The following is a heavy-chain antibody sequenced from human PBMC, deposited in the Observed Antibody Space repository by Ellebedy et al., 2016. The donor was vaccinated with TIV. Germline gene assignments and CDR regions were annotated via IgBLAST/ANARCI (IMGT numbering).Heavy chain of an antibody. Sequence: GESLKISCAASGFAFSSYWMHWVRQVPGKGLMWVSHIISDGSDTNYADSVKGRFTISRDNAKKTLYLQMNSLRVEGTAVDYCVRENSLLYDDAFDIWGQGTMVTVSS. CDR3: VRENSLLYDDAFDI. CDR1: GFAFSSYW. V-gene: IGHV3-74*01. J-gene: IGHJ3*02. D-gene: IGHD2-8*01. CDR2: IISDGSDT.